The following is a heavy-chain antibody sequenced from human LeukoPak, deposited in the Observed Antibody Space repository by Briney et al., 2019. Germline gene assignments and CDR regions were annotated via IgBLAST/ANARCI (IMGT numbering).Heavy chain of an antibody. Sequence: GGSLRLSCAASGFTFRSYAIHWVRQAPGKGLEYVSAISSNGGSTYYANSVKGRFTISRDNSKNTLYLQMGSLRAEDMAVYYCARDWAAADYWGQGTLVTVSS. D-gene: IGHD3-16*01. CDR2: ISSNGGST. V-gene: IGHV3-64*01. CDR3: ARDWAAADY. CDR1: GFTFRSYA. J-gene: IGHJ4*02.